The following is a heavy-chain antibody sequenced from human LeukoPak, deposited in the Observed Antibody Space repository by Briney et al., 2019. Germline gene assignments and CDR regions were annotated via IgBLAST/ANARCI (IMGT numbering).Heavy chain of an antibody. CDR2: IRGKTYGGKT. V-gene: IGHV3-49*04. CDR1: GFTFGAYA. Sequence: GGPLRLSCTTSGFTFGAYAMSWVRQAPGKGLEWVGFIRGKTYGGKTEYAASVKGRFTISREDSKSIAYLQMNSLKTEDTAVYSCTRDRGAPLYSYYYMDVWGKGTTVTASS. J-gene: IGHJ6*03. D-gene: IGHD3-10*01. CDR3: TRDRGAPLYSYYYMDV.